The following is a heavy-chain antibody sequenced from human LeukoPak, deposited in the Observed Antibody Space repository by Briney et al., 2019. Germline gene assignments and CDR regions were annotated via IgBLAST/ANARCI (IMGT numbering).Heavy chain of an antibody. J-gene: IGHJ5*02. V-gene: IGHV1-2*02. CDR1: GYTFTGYY. CDR3: ARAHGQIVGATSWFDP. CDR2: INPNSGGT. Sequence: ASVKVSCKASGYTFTGYYMHWVRQAPGQGHEWMGWINPNSGGTNYAQKFQGRVTMTRDTSISTAYMELSRLRSDDTAVYYCARAHGQIVGATSWFDPWGQGTLVTVSS. D-gene: IGHD1-26*01.